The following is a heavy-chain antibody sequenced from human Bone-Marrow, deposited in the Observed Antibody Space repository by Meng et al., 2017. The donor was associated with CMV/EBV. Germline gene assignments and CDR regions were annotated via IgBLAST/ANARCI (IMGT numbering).Heavy chain of an antibody. CDR2: IYPGDSDT. Sequence: GESLKISCKGSGYSFTSYWIGWVRQMPGKGLEWMGIIYPGDSDTRYSPSFQGQVTISANKSISTAYLQWSSLKASDTAMYYRVLGPPRSGSYYKRSGMDAWGQGTTVTVSS. J-gene: IGHJ6*02. CDR1: GYSFTSYW. D-gene: IGHD3-10*01. CDR3: VLGPPRSGSYYKRSGMDA. V-gene: IGHV5-51*01.